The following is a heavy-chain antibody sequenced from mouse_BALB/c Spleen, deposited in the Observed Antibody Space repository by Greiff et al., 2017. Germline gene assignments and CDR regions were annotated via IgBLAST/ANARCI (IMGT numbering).Heavy chain of an antibody. Sequence: QVQLKQPGAELVKPGASVKLSCKASGYTFTSYWMHWVKQRPGQGLEWIGEIDPSDSYTNYNQKFKGKATLTVDKSSSTAYMQLSSLTSEDSAVYYCARSGNWIFAYWGQGTLVTVSA. CDR2: IDPSDSYT. V-gene: IGHV1-69*02. CDR1: GYTFTSYW. CDR3: ARSGNWIFAY. D-gene: IGHD2-1*01. J-gene: IGHJ3*01.